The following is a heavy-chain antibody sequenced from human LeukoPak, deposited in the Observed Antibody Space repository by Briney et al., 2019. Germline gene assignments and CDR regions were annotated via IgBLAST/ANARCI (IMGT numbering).Heavy chain of an antibody. J-gene: IGHJ6*02. Sequence: SETLSLTCAVYGGSFSGYYWSWIRQPPGKGLEWIGEINHSGSTNYNPSLKSRVTISVDTSKNQFSLKLSSVTAADTAVYYCARAVRGGEPLGHYYYGMDVWGQGTTVTVSS. CDR2: INHSGST. CDR1: GGSFSGYY. D-gene: IGHD1-26*01. V-gene: IGHV4-34*01. CDR3: ARAVRGGEPLGHYYYGMDV.